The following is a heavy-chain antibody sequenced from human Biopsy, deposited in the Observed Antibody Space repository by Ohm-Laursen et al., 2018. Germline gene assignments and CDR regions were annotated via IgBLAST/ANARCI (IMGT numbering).Heavy chain of an antibody. D-gene: IGHD2/OR15-2a*01. J-gene: IGHJ6*02. CDR2: ISYDGSKT. Sequence: SLRLSCTASGFSFSNYGMHWVRQAPGKGLEWVAAISYDGSKTDYGDSVKGRLNISRDNSKNTLDLQMSSLRVEDTAVYFCAKDKGTFNFYYYGMDVWGQGTKVTVSS. CDR1: GFSFSNYG. V-gene: IGHV3-30*18. CDR3: AKDKGTFNFYYYGMDV.